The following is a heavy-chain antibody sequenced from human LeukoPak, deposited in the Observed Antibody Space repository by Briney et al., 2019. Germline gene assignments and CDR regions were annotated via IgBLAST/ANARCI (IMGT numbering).Heavy chain of an antibody. CDR1: GFSFSSYS. D-gene: IGHD5-18*01. CDR3: AREGREYSYDY. Sequence: GGPLRLSCAASGFSFSSYSFNWVRKAPGKGLEWISYISSPTSNIHYADSVKGRFTISRDNAKNSLFLQMNSLRVDDTAVYYCAREGREYSYDYWGQGTLVTVSS. CDR2: ISSPTSNI. J-gene: IGHJ4*02. V-gene: IGHV3-48*01.